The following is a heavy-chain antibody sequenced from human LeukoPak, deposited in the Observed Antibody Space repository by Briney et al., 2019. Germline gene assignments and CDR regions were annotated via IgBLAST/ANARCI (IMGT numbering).Heavy chain of an antibody. Sequence: PGGSLRLSCAASGFTFDDYGLSWVRQAPGKGLEWVSVISGSGDSTYYADSVKGRFTISRDNSINTLHLQMNSLRAEDTAVYYCAKLRDWMWFDPWGQGTLVTVSS. D-gene: IGHD1-1*01. CDR3: AKLRDWMWFDP. J-gene: IGHJ5*02. CDR1: GFTFDDYG. V-gene: IGHV3-23*01. CDR2: ISGSGDST.